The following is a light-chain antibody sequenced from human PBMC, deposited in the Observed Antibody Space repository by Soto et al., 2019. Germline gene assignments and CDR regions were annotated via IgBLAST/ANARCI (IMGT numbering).Light chain of an antibody. CDR2: DAS. CDR3: QQHKSYPVT. J-gene: IGKJ4*01. Sequence: DIQMTQSPSTLSASVGDRVTITCRASQSIGIWLSWYQQKPGKAPSLLIYDASNLKSGVPSRFSGSGSGTEFTLTISSLQPDDSGSYYCQQHKSYPVTFGGGTKVEIK. CDR1: QSIGIW. V-gene: IGKV1-5*01.